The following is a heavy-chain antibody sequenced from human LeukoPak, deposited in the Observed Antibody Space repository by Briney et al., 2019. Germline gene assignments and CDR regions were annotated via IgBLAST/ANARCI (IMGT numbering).Heavy chain of an antibody. CDR3: ARRHNGAWFEVAYFDP. CDR2: INPVFGTA. CDR1: GGTFSSFA. J-gene: IGHJ5*02. Sequence: SVKVSCKASGGTFSSFAISWVRQAPGQGLEWMGGINPVFGTANYAQMFQGRVTITADESANTAYMGLSRLRSEDTAVYYCARRHNGAWFEVAYFDPWGQGTLVTVSS. V-gene: IGHV1-69*01. D-gene: IGHD3-10*01.